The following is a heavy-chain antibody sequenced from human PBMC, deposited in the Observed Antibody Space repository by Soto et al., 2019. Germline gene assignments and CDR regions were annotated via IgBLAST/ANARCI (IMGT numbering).Heavy chain of an antibody. CDR1: GGSISSGDYY. CDR3: ARSDLSSGPISTFDP. D-gene: IGHD3-10*02. Sequence: QVQLQESGPGLVKPSQTLSLTCTVSGGSISSGDYYWSWIRQPPGKGLEWIGYIYYSGSTYYNPSLKSRVTTSVDTSKNQFSLKLSSVTAADTAVYYCARSDLSSGPISTFDPWGQGTLVTVSS. V-gene: IGHV4-30-4*01. J-gene: IGHJ5*02. CDR2: IYYSGST.